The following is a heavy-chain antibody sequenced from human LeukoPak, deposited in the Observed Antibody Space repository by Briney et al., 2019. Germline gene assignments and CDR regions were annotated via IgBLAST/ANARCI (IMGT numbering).Heavy chain of an antibody. J-gene: IGHJ6*03. V-gene: IGHV3-73*01. CDR1: GFTFSGSA. CDR2: IRSKANSYAT. Sequence: GGSLRLSCAASGFTFSGSAMHWVRQASGKGLGWVGRIRSKANSYATAYAASVKGRFTISRDDSKNTAYLQMNSLKTEDTAVYYCTRAYYYYMDVWGKGTTVTVSS. CDR3: TRAYYYYMDV.